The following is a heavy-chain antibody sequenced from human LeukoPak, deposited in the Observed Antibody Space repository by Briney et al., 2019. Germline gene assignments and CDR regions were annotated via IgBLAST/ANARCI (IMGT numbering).Heavy chain of an antibody. V-gene: IGHV3-23*01. J-gene: IGHJ6*03. CDR1: GFTFSSYA. CDR2: ISGSGGST. Sequence: GGSLRLPCAASGFTFSSYAMSWVRQAPGKGLEWVSAISGSGGSTYYADSVKGRFTISRDNSKNTLYLQMNSLRAEDTAVYYCAKGLRDIVAFMDVLGKGTTVTVSS. CDR3: AKGLRDIVAFMDV. D-gene: IGHD5-12*01.